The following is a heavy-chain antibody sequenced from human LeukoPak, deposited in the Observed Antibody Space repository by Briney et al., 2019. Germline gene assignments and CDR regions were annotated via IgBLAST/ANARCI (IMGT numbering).Heavy chain of an antibody. CDR1: GFTFDDYA. J-gene: IGHJ4*02. D-gene: IGHD3-9*01. V-gene: IGHV3-9*01. CDR2: ISWNSGSI. CDR3: AKDRSDILTGYYFN. Sequence: GGSQRLSCAASGFTFDDYAMHWVRQAPGKGLEWVSGISWNSGSIGYADSVKGRFTISRDNAKNSLYLQMNSLRAEDTALYYCAKDRSDILTGYYFNWGQGTLVTVSS.